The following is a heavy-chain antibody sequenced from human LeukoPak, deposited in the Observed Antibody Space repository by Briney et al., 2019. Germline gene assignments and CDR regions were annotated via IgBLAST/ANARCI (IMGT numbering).Heavy chain of an antibody. CDR3: ARDPSSGGDY. CDR2: ISYSGNTT. J-gene: IGHJ4*02. V-gene: IGHV3-23*01. Sequence: GGSLRLSCAASGFTFSSYAMSWVRQAPGKGLEWVSSISYSGNTTYYADSVKGRFTISRDNSKNTLYLQMNSLRAEDTAVYYCARDPSSGGDYWGQGTLVTVSS. CDR1: GFTFSSYA. D-gene: IGHD3-10*01.